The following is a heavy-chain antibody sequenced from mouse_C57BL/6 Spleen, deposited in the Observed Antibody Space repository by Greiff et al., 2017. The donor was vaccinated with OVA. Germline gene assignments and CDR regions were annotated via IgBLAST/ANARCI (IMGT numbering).Heavy chain of an antibody. CDR1: GYTFTSYG. CDR3: AREGTAQRTAYAMDY. CDR2: IYPRSGNT. D-gene: IGHD3-1*01. J-gene: IGHJ4*01. V-gene: IGHV1-81*01. Sequence: VQLQQSGAELARPGASVKLSCKASGYTFTSYGISWVKQRTGQGLEWIGEIYPRSGNTYYNEKFKGKATLTADKSSSTAYMELRSLTSEDSAVYVCAREGTAQRTAYAMDYWGQGTSVTVSS.